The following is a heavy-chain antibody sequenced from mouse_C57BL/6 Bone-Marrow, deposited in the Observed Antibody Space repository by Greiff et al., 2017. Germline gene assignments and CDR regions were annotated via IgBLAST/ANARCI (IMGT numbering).Heavy chain of an antibody. V-gene: IGHV1-54*01. Sequence: VQLQQSGAELVRPGTSVKVSCKASGYTFTNYLIEWVKQRPGQGLEWIGVINPGSGGTNYNEKFKGKATLTADKSSSTAYMQLSSLTSEDSAVYVWAGYLYYAMDYWGQGTSVTVSS. D-gene: IGHD5-1*01. CDR2: INPGSGGT. CDR3: AGYLYYAMDY. J-gene: IGHJ4*01. CDR1: GYTFTNYL.